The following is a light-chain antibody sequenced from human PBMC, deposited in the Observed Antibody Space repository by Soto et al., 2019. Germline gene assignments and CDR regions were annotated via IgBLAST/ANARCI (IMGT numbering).Light chain of an antibody. V-gene: IGKV1-5*01. CDR3: QQYDSYWT. Sequence: DIQMTHSPSALSGSVGDRVTITFRASQTISSWLAWYQQKPGEAPKLLIYDASSLKSGVPSRFSGSGSGKVFTLTISNLQPDDFGTYYCQQYDSYWTFGQGTKVDIK. J-gene: IGKJ1*01. CDR1: QTISSW. CDR2: DAS.